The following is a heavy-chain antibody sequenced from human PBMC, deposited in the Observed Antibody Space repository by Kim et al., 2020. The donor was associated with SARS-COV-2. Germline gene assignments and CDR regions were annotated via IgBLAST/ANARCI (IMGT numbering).Heavy chain of an antibody. V-gene: IGHV1-18*01. D-gene: IGHD6-13*01. CDR3: ALIAAAGHFDY. J-gene: IGHJ4*02. Sequence: NYAPTLQGRVTMTTDTSTGTAYLELRSLRSDDTAVYYCALIAAAGHFDYWGQGTLVTVSS.